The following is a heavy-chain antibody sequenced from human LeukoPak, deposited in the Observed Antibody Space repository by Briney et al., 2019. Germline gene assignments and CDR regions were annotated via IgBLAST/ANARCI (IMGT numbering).Heavy chain of an antibody. V-gene: IGHV3-23*01. CDR3: AKFRGLTFXXAXDI. J-gene: IGHJ3*02. D-gene: IGHD3-10*01. Sequence: GGSLRLSCAASGFTFSNYAMSWVRLAPGKGLDWVSAISGSGGSTYYADSVKGRFTISRDSSKNTLYLQMNSLRAEDTAVYYCAKFRGLTFXXAXDIWGQXXXVXXSS. CDR1: GFTFSNYA. CDR2: ISGSGGST.